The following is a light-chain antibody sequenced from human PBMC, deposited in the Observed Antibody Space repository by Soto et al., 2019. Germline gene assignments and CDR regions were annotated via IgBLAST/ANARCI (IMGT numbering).Light chain of an antibody. Sequence: QSALTQPASGSGSPGQSITISCTGTSSDVGGYHHVSWYQQHPCKAPKLIIYDVTVRPSGISPRFSGSKSDNTASLAVSGLQPEDEADYYCSSYTNKDTLLFGGGTKLTVL. CDR2: DVT. CDR3: SSYTNKDTLL. CDR1: SSDVGGYHH. V-gene: IGLV2-14*03. J-gene: IGLJ3*02.